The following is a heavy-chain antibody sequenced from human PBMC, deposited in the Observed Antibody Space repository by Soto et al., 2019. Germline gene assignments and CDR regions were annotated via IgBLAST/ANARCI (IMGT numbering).Heavy chain of an antibody. CDR1: GHTFTSYG. CDR2: ISAYNGNT. Sequence: QVQLVQSGAEVKKPGASVKVSCKASGHTFTSYGISWVRQAPGQGLEWMGWISAYNGNTNYAQKLQGRVTMTTDTSTSTAYMELRSLRSDDTAVYYCARTRGVSKLRLHLGELSFWGQGTLVTVSS. CDR3: ARTRGVSKLRLHLGELSF. V-gene: IGHV1-18*01. D-gene: IGHD3-16*02. J-gene: IGHJ4*02.